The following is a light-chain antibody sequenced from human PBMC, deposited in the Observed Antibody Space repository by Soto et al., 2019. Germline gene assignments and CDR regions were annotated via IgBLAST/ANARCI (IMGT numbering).Light chain of an antibody. Sequence: QCVLTQPPSASGTPGQRVTISCSGSSSNIGSNTVNWYQQLPGTAPKLLIYSNDQRPSGVPDRFSGSKSGTSASLAISGLQSEDEADYYCAAWDGSLNGYVFGTGTKLTVL. CDR3: AAWDGSLNGYV. V-gene: IGLV1-44*01. CDR2: SND. J-gene: IGLJ1*01. CDR1: SSNIGSNT.